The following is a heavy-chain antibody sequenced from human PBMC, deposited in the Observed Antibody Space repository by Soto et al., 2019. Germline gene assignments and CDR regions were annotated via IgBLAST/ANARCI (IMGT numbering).Heavy chain of an antibody. V-gene: IGHV5-10-1*01. CDR3: ARRYCSSATCPRNYYGMDV. D-gene: IGHD2-2*01. CDR2: IDPIDSHT. J-gene: IGHJ6*02. Sequence: PGESLKISCKGSGYSFTNYWISWVRQMPGKGLERMGRIDPIDSHTTYSPSFQGHVTISTDKSINTAYLQWSSLKASDTAMYYCARRYCSSATCPRNYYGMDVWGQGTTVTVSS. CDR1: GYSFTNYW.